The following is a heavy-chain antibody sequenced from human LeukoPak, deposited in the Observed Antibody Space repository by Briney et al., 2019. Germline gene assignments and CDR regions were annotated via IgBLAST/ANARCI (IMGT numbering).Heavy chain of an antibody. V-gene: IGHV1-8*01. J-gene: IGHJ6*03. Sequence: ASVKVSCKASGYTFTSCDINWVRQATGQGLEWMGWMNPNSGNTGYAQKFQGRVTMTRNTSISTAYMELSSLRSEDTAVYYCARGLRGTGRNYYYYMDVWGKGTTVTVSS. CDR3: ARGLRGTGRNYYYYMDV. D-gene: IGHD3-16*01. CDR2: MNPNSGNT. CDR1: GYTFTSCD.